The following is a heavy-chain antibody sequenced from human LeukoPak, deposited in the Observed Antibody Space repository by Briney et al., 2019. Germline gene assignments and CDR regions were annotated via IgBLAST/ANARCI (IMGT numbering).Heavy chain of an antibody. V-gene: IGHV3-30*18. CDR1: GFTFSSYG. Sequence: GGSLRLSCAASGFTFSSYGMHWVRQAPGKGLEWVAVISYDGSNKYYADSVKGRFTISRDNSKNILYLQMNSLRAEDTAVYYCAKEGYYYDSSGYNYYYGMDVWGQGTTVTVSS. CDR3: AKEGYYYDSSGYNYYYGMDV. D-gene: IGHD3-22*01. CDR2: ISYDGSNK. J-gene: IGHJ6*02.